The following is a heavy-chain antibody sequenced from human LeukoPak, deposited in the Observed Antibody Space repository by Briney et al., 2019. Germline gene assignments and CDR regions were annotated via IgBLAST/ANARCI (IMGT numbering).Heavy chain of an antibody. CDR3: TRVSSRGEGFDY. CDR2: MYTSGST. J-gene: IGHJ4*02. Sequence: PSETLSLTCTVSGGSISSGSYYWSWIRQPAGKGLEWIGRMYTSGSTNYNPSLKSRLTISVDTSKNQFSLKLSPVTAADTAVYYCTRVSSRGEGFDYWGQGILVTVSS. V-gene: IGHV4-61*02. D-gene: IGHD2-21*01. CDR1: GGSISSGSYY.